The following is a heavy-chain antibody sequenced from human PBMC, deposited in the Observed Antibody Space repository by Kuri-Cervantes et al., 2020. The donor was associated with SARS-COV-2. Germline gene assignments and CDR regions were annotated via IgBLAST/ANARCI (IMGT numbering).Heavy chain of an antibody. J-gene: IGHJ4*02. V-gene: IGHV4-39*01. CDR2: IYYSGST. Sequence: SETLSLTCTVPGGSISSSSYYWGWIRQPPGKGLEWIGSIYYSGSTYYNPSLRSRVTISVDTSKNQFSLKLSSVTAADTAVYYCARVDSSGYIGFDYWGQGTLVTVSS. CDR3: ARVDSSGYIGFDY. CDR1: GGSISSSSYY. D-gene: IGHD3-22*01.